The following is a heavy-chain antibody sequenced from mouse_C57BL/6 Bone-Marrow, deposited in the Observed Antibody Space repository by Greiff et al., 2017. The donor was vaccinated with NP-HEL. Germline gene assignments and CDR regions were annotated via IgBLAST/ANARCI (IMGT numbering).Heavy chain of an antibody. CDR1: GFTFSSYA. V-gene: IGHV5-4*01. CDR2: LSDGGSYT. Sequence: EVLLLESGGGLVKPGGSLTLSCAASGFTFSSYAMSWVRQTPEKRLEWVASLSDGGSYTYYPDTVKGRFSISRDNDKTNMYLQMSHLKSEETAMYYCARDQGYYGFAYWGQGTLVTVSA. CDR3: ARDQGYYGFAY. D-gene: IGHD2-3*01. J-gene: IGHJ3*01.